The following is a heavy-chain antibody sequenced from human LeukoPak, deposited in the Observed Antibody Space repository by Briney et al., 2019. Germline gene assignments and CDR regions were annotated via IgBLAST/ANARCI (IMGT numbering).Heavy chain of an antibody. D-gene: IGHD5-18*01. Sequence: GGSLRLSCAASGFTFSSYGMHWVRQAPGKGLEWVAFIRYDGSNKYYADSVKGRFTISRDNSKNTLYPQMNSLRAEDRAVYYCAKVMSRYSYGYNYWGQGTLVTVSS. CDR3: AKVMSRYSYGYNY. V-gene: IGHV3-30*02. CDR2: IRYDGSNK. CDR1: GFTFSSYG. J-gene: IGHJ4*02.